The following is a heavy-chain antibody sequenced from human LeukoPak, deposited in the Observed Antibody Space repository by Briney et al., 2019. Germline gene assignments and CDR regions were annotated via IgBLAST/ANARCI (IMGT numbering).Heavy chain of an antibody. V-gene: IGHV3-23*01. Sequence: GRSLRLSCAASGFTFSSYAMTWVRQAPGKGLEWVSGISAGGGTTYYADSAKGRFSISRDNSKKTVYLQMNSLRAEDTAVYYCAKDSSGWSHIYMDVWGKGTTVTVSS. D-gene: IGHD6-19*01. CDR3: AKDSSGWSHIYMDV. J-gene: IGHJ6*03. CDR1: GFTFSSYA. CDR2: ISAGGGTT.